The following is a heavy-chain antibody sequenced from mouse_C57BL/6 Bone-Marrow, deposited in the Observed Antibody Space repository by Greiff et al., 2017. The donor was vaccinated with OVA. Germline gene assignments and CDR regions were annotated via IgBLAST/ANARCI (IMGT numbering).Heavy chain of an antibody. CDR3: ARSYYGSSYGWYFDV. D-gene: IGHD1-1*01. V-gene: IGHV7-3*01. CDR1: GFTFTDYY. Sequence: EVQRVESGGGLVQPGGSLSLSCAASGFTFTDYYMSWVRQPPGKALEWLGFIRNKANGYTTEYSASVKGRFTISRDNSQSLLYLQMNSLRAEDSATYYCARSYYGSSYGWYFDVWGTGTTVTVSS. J-gene: IGHJ1*03. CDR2: IRNKANGYTT.